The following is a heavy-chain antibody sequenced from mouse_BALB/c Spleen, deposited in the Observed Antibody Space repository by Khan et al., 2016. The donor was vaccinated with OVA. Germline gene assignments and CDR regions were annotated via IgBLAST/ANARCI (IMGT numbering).Heavy chain of an antibody. V-gene: IGHV14-3*02. Sequence: VQLKESGAELVKPGASVKLSCTASGFNIKDTYLHWVKQRPEQGLEWIGRIAPANGNTQYDPKFQGKATLTSDTSPNTAYLQLNSLTSEDTAVDYCTRPSYDPRDFEVWGAGTTVTVSS. CDR1: GFNIKDTY. CDR2: IAPANGNT. D-gene: IGHD2-3*01. CDR3: TRPSYDPRDFEV. J-gene: IGHJ1*01.